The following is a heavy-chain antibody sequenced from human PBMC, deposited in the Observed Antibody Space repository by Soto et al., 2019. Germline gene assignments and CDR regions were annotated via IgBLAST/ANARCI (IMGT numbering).Heavy chain of an antibody. J-gene: IGHJ6*02. Sequence: EVQLFESGGGLVQPGGSLRLSCAASGFTFSSYAMSWVRQAPGQGLEWVSAISGSGGSTYYADSVKGRFTISRDNSKNTLYLQMNSLRAEDTAVYYCAKDGSDSSWYKAYSSYYGMDVWGQGTTVTVSS. CDR3: AKDGSDSSWYKAYSSYYGMDV. CDR1: GFTFSSYA. V-gene: IGHV3-23*01. D-gene: IGHD6-13*01. CDR2: ISGSGGST.